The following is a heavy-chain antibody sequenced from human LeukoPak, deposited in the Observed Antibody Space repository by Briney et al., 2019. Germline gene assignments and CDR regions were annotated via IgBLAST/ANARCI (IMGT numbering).Heavy chain of an antibody. CDR3: AKAPYSSGLDY. V-gene: IGHV3-23*01. Sequence: GGSLRLSCAASGFTFISYEVNWVRQAPGKGLEWVSAISGSGGSTYYADSVKGRFTISRDNSKNTLYLQMNSLRAEDTAVYYCAKAPYSSGLDYWGQGTLVTVSS. CDR2: ISGSGGST. D-gene: IGHD6-19*01. J-gene: IGHJ4*02. CDR1: GFTFISYE.